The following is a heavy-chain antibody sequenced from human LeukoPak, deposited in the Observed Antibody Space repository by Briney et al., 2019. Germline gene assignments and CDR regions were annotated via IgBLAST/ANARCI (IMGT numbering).Heavy chain of an antibody. CDR1: GYNFPKSW. J-gene: IGHJ4*02. CDR3: ARPDYFASHD. V-gene: IGHV5-51*01. CDR2: IYPDDSRT. Sequence: GESLKISCKGSGYNFPKSWIGWVRQMPGKGLEWMAIIYPDDSRTKYSPSFQGQVTISAGRSINTAYLQWSSLRASDTAMYYCARPDYFASHDWGQGTLVTVSS. D-gene: IGHD2/OR15-2a*01.